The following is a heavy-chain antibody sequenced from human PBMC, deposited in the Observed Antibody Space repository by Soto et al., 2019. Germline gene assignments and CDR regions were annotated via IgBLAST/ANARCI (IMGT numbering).Heavy chain of an antibody. J-gene: IGHJ3*02. V-gene: IGHV3-30*03. CDR1: AFIFSSYG. Sequence: QVQLVESGGGVVQPGRSLRLSCAASAFIFSSYGMNWVRQAPGKGLEWVAVMSFDGSIKYYADSVKGRFTISRDNSKNTLYLQMNSLRSEDTAVYYCATIAVPPAFDIWGQGTMVTVSS. D-gene: IGHD6-19*01. CDR2: MSFDGSIK. CDR3: ATIAVPPAFDI.